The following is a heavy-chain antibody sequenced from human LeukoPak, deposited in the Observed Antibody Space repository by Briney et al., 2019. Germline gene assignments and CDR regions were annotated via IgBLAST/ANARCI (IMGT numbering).Heavy chain of an antibody. J-gene: IGHJ4*02. D-gene: IGHD1-26*01. CDR1: GFTFSSYE. V-gene: IGHV3-48*03. Sequence: GGSLRLSCAASGFTFSSYEMNWVRQAPGKGLEWVPYISSSGSTIYYADSVKGRFTISRDNAKNTLSLQMNSLRAEDTGLYYCARADGSHYGLKDYWGQGTLVTVSS. CDR3: ARADGSHYGLKDY. CDR2: ISSSGSTI.